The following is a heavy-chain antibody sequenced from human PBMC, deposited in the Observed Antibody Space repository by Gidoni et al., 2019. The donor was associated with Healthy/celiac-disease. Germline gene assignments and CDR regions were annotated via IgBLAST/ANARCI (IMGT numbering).Heavy chain of an antibody. J-gene: IGHJ4*02. V-gene: IGHV3-23*01. Sequence: EVQLLESGGGLVQPGGSLRLSCAASGFTFSSYAMSWVRQAPGKGLEWVSAISGSGGSTYYADAVKGRFTISRDNSKNTLYLQINSRRAEDTAVYYCAKVRFVDTAMHFDYWGQGTLVTVSS. CDR1: GFTFSSYA. CDR2: ISGSGGST. D-gene: IGHD5-18*01. CDR3: AKVRFVDTAMHFDY.